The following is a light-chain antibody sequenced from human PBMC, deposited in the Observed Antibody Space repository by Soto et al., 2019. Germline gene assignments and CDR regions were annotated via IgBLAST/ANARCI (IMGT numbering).Light chain of an antibody. CDR3: SSYTSSSTHVV. Sequence: QSVLTQPASVSGSPGQSITISCTGTSSDVGGYNYVSWYQQHPGKAPNLMIYEVSNRPSGVSNRFSGSKSGNTASLTISGLQAEDEADYYCSSYTSSSTHVVFGGGTTVTVL. V-gene: IGLV2-14*01. CDR1: SSDVGGYNY. CDR2: EVS. J-gene: IGLJ2*01.